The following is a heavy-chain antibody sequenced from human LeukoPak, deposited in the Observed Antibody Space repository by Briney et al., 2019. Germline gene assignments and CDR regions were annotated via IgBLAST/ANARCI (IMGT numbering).Heavy chain of an antibody. CDR1: GFTFSNAW. D-gene: IGHD6-6*01. CDR2: IKSKTDGGTT. J-gene: IGHJ4*02. V-gene: IGHV3-15*01. CDR3: ATWYSRSSRGPAD. Sequence: GGSLRLSCAASGFTFSNAWMSWVRQAPGKGLEWVGRIKSKTDGGTTDYAAPVKGRFTISRDDSKNTLYLQMNSLRAEDTAVYYCATWYSRSSRGPADWGQGTLVTVSS.